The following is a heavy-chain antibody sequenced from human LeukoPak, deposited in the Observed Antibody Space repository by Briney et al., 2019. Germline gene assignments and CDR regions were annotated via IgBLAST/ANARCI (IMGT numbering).Heavy chain of an antibody. CDR2: NNPSGGST. CDR3: AKTITMVRGVIIKNYYMDV. Sequence: GASVKVSRKASGYTFTSYYMHWVRQAPGQGLEWMGINNPSGGSTSYAQKFQGRVTMTRNTSISTAYMELSSLRSEDTAVYYCAKTITMVRGVIIKNYYMDVWGKGTTVTISS. V-gene: IGHV1-46*01. D-gene: IGHD3-10*01. CDR1: GYTFTSYY. J-gene: IGHJ6*03.